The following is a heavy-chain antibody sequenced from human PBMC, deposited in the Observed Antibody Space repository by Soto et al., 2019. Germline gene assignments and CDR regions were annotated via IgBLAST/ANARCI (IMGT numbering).Heavy chain of an antibody. CDR3: ARVDWNYDSSGYSLRFDY. CDR2: MNPNSGNT. V-gene: IGHV1-8*01. J-gene: IGHJ4*02. Sequence: QVQLVQSGAEVKKPGASVKVSCKASGYTFTSYDINWVRQATGQGLEWMGWMNPNSGNTGYAQKFQGRVTMTRNTSISTAYMELSSLRSEDTGVYYCARVDWNYDSSGYSLRFDYWGQGTLVTVSS. CDR1: GYTFTSYD. D-gene: IGHD3-22*01.